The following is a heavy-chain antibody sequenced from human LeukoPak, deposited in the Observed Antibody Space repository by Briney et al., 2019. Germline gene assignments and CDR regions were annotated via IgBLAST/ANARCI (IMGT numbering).Heavy chain of an antibody. CDR2: IYYSGTA. CDR1: GDSITNPKW. J-gene: IGHJ3*02. Sequence: PSGTLSLTCAVSGDSITNPKWWSWVRQPPGKGLEWLGEIYYSGTANYNPSLGSRVTISVDKSKNQLSLRLSSVTAADTAVYYCARRDFFAFDIWGQGTMVTVSS. CDR3: ARRDFFAFDI. V-gene: IGHV4-4*02. D-gene: IGHD2-21*02.